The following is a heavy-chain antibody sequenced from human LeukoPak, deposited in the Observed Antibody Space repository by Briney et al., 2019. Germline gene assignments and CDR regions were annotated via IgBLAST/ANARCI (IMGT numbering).Heavy chain of an antibody. D-gene: IGHD6-13*01. Sequence: RPGGSLRLSCAASGFTFDDYGMSWVRQAPGKGLEWVSGINWNGGSTGYADSVKGRFTISRDNAKNSLYLQMNSLRAEDTALYYCARASGYSSSWYGSVYCGQGTLVTVSS. J-gene: IGHJ4*02. CDR3: ARASGYSSSWYGSVY. CDR1: GFTFDDYG. CDR2: INWNGGST. V-gene: IGHV3-20*04.